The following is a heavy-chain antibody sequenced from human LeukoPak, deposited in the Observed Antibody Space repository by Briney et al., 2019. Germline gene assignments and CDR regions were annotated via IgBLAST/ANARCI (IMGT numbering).Heavy chain of an antibody. CDR3: ARDRFDCSSATCPYYFDS. J-gene: IGHJ4*02. CDR1: GLSVSSSY. D-gene: IGHD2-2*01. CDR2: IYSGGST. Sequence: GGSLRLSCAASGLSVSSSYMSWVRQAPGKGLEWVSVIYSGGSTYYADSVKGRFTISRDNSKNTLYLQMNSLRADDTAVYYCARDRFDCSSATCPYYFDSWGQGTLVTVSS. V-gene: IGHV3-53*01.